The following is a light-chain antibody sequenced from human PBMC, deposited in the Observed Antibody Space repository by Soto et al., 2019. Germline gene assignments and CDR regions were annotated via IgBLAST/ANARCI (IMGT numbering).Light chain of an antibody. CDR3: QQYNSMQGT. J-gene: IGKJ1*01. V-gene: IGKV1-5*01. CDR1: QSISSW. Sequence: DIQTTQSPSTLSASVGDRVTITCRASQSISSWLAWYQQKPGKAPKLLIYDASSLESGVPSRFSGSGSGTEFTLTISSLQPDDFATYYCQQYNSMQGTFGQGTRWIS. CDR2: DAS.